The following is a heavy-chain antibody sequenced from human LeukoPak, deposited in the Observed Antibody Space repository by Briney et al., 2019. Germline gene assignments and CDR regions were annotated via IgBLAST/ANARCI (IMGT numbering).Heavy chain of an antibody. Sequence: ASVKVSCKASGYTFTGYYLHWVRQAPGQGLEWMGWINPNSGGTNYAQNFQGRVTMTRDTSTSTIYMELSSLRSEDTAIYYCARIRDGHNDAYDIWGQGTVVTVSS. CDR2: INPNSGGT. V-gene: IGHV1-2*02. CDR1: GYTFTGYY. CDR3: ARIRDGHNDAYDI. D-gene: IGHD5-24*01. J-gene: IGHJ3*02.